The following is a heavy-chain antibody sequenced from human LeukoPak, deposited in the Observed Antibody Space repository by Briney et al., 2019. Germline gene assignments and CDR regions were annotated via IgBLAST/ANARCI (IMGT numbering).Heavy chain of an antibody. Sequence: GGSLRLSCAASGFTFSSYAMSWVRQAPGKGLEWVSAISGSRSYTYYADSVKGRFTISRDNSKNTLYLQMNSLRAEDTAVYYCPRDLLPAAGEYYFDYWGQGTLVTVSS. CDR3: PRDLLPAAGEYYFDY. V-gene: IGHV3-23*01. CDR1: GFTFSSYA. CDR2: ISGSRSYT. J-gene: IGHJ4*02. D-gene: IGHD6-13*01.